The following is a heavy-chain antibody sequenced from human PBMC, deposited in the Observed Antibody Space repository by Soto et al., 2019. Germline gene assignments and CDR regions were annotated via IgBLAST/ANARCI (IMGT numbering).Heavy chain of an antibody. Sequence: VQLLDSGGGLVQPGGSLRLSCAASGFTFRNYAMNWVRQAPGKGRDWVSAISGSGGSTYYADSVKGRFTISSDNSKNTLYLHMSSLRAEDTAVYYGAKGPLGSVYDLDYWGEGTLVTV. CDR3: AKGPLGSVYDLDY. V-gene: IGHV3-23*01. D-gene: IGHD5-12*01. CDR1: GFTFRNYA. J-gene: IGHJ4*02. CDR2: ISGSGGST.